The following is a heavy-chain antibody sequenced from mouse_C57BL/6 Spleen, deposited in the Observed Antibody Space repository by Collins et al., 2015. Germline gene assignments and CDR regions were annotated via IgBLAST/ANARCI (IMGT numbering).Heavy chain of an antibody. CDR3: VRNYGYDGFAY. CDR2: IWTGGGT. Sequence: QVQLKESGPGLVAPSQSLSITCTVSGFSLTSYDISWIRQPPGKGLEWLGVIWTGGGTNYNSAFMSRLSISKDNSKSQVFLKMNSLQTDDTAIYYCVRNYGYDGFAYWGQGTLVTVSA. J-gene: IGHJ3*01. D-gene: IGHD2-2*01. CDR1: GFSLTSYD. V-gene: IGHV2-9-2*01.